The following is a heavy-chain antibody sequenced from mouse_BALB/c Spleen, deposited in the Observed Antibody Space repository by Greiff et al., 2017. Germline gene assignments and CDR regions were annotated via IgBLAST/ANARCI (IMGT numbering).Heavy chain of an antibody. D-gene: IGHD1-1*01. CDR2: IYPGSGNT. CDR3: ARPFYYYGSSPWFAY. Sequence: VQLQQSGAELARPGASVKLSCKASGYTFTDYYINWVKQRTGQGLEWIGEIYPGSGNTYYNEKFKGKATLTADKSSSTAYMQLSSLTSEDSAVYFCARPFYYYGSSPWFAYWGQGTLVTVSA. V-gene: IGHV1-77*01. J-gene: IGHJ3*01. CDR1: GYTFTDYY.